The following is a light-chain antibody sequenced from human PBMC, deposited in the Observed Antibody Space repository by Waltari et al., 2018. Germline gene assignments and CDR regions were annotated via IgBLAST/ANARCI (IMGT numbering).Light chain of an antibody. CDR2: AAS. J-gene: IGKJ2*01. V-gene: IGKV1-39*01. Sequence: DIQMTQSPTSLSASVGDTVTITCRASQTTNNYLNWYQQRAWKAPKLMIYAASSLQSGVPSRFSGSGSRTDFTLTISSLQPEDSATYFCQQSSNIPYTFGQGTNLQIK. CDR3: QQSSNIPYT. CDR1: QTTNNY.